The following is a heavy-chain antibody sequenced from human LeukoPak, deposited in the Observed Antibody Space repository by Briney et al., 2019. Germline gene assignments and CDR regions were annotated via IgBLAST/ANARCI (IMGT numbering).Heavy chain of an antibody. V-gene: IGHV4-4*02. Sequence: PSETLSLTCAVSGASISSSNWWSRVRQPPGKGLEWIGELYHSGSTNYNPSLKSRVTLSVDKSKDQFSLKLSSVTAADTAVYYCARVSITMVRGVLDYWGQGTLVTVSS. CDR2: LYHSGST. J-gene: IGHJ4*02. CDR1: GASISSSNW. D-gene: IGHD3-10*01. CDR3: ARVSITMVRGVLDY.